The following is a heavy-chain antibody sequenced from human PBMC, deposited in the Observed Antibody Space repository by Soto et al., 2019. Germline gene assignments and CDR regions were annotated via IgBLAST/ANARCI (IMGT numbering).Heavy chain of an antibody. CDR1: GGSISSYY. Sequence: SETLSLTCTVSGGSISSYYWSWIRQPPGKGLEWIGYIYYSGSTNYNPSLKSRVTISVDTSKNQFSLKLSSVTAANTAVYYCARVASGYYDILTGYYYYFDYWGQGTLVTVSS. D-gene: IGHD3-9*01. CDR2: IYYSGST. V-gene: IGHV4-59*01. J-gene: IGHJ4*02. CDR3: ARVASGYYDILTGYYYYFDY.